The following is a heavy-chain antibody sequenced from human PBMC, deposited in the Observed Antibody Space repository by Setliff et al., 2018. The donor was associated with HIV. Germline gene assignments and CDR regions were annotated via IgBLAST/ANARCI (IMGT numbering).Heavy chain of an antibody. CDR3: ARDQA. J-gene: IGHJ3*01. Sequence: SETLSLTCTVSGGSISSHYWSWIRQPPGKGLEWIGSIYYSGSTNYNPSLKSRVTISVDTSKNQFSLKLSSVTAADTAVYYCARDQAWGQGTMVTVSS. CDR2: IYYSGST. V-gene: IGHV4-59*11. CDR1: GGSISSHY.